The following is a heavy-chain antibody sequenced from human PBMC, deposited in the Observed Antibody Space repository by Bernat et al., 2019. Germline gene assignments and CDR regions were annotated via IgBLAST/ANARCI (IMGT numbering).Heavy chain of an antibody. CDR3: AKVPSVGHCSGASCYKFYYFMDV. Sequence: QVQLAESGGDVVQPGKSLSLSCAASGFTFSSYGMHWVRQAPGKGLEWVAFISFDGRIKDYADSVKGRFTISRDNSKDTLYLQMSSLRPEDTAVYYCAKVPSVGHCSGASCYKFYYFMDVWGKGSTVTVSS. V-gene: IGHV3-30*18. D-gene: IGHD2-2*02. CDR1: GFTFSSYG. J-gene: IGHJ6*03. CDR2: ISFDGRIK.